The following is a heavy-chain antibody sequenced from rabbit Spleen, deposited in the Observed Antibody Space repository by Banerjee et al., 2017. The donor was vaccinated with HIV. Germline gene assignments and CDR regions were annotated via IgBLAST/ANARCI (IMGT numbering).Heavy chain of an antibody. D-gene: IGHD1-1*01. J-gene: IGHJ4*01. Sequence: QEQLEESGGGLVKPEGSLTLTCKASGFSFSDRDVMCWVRQAPGKGLEWIGCINTATGKAVYATWAKGRFTISRTSSTTVTLQMTSLTAADRAAYFCARDLVGVIGWNFYLWGPGTLVTVS. CDR2: INTATGKA. V-gene: IGHV1S45*01. CDR3: ARDLVGVIGWNFYL. CDR1: GFSFSDRDV.